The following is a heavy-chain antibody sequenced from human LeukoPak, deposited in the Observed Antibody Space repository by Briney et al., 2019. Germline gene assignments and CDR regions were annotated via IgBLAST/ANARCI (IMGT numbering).Heavy chain of an antibody. J-gene: IGHJ4*02. CDR2: IFYSGST. V-gene: IGHV4-39*01. D-gene: IGHD6-13*01. CDR3: AKQQLVRCFDY. Sequence: KPSETLSLTGTVSGGSITGSSYYWGWIRQPPGKGLEWIGSIFYSGSTYYNPSLKSRVTISVDTSKTQFSLKLSSVTAADTAVYYCAKQQLVRCFDYWGQGTLVTVSS. CDR1: GGSITGSSYY.